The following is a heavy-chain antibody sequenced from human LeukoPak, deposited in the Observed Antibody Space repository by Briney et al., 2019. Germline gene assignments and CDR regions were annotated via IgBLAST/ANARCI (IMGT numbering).Heavy chain of an antibody. D-gene: IGHD1-20*01. V-gene: IGHV4-39*07. CDR3: ARETITGTNWFDP. J-gene: IGHJ5*02. CDR2: IYYSGST. CDR1: GGSISSSSYY. Sequence: SETLSLTCTVSGGSISSSSYYWGWIRQPPGKGLEWIGSIYYSGSTYYNPSLKSRVTMSVDTSKNQFSLKLSSVTAADTAVYYCARETITGTNWFDPWGQGTLVTVSS.